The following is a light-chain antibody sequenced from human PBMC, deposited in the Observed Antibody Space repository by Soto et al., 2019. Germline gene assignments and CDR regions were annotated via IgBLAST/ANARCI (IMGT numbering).Light chain of an antibody. J-gene: IGLJ1*01. CDR2: EGN. Sequence: QSALTKPASVSGSPGQSITISCTGTSSDVGGYNFVSWYRQSPGEVPKLIIYEGNKRPSGVSDRFSASKSGNTASLTISGLQAEDQADYYCCSYAGFSSFVFGAGTKV. CDR1: SSDVGGYNF. V-gene: IGLV2-23*03. CDR3: CSYAGFSSFV.